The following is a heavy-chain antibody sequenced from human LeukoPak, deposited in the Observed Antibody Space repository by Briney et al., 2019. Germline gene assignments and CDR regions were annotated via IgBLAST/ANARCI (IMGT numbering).Heavy chain of an antibody. V-gene: IGHV4-59*08. J-gene: IGHJ3*02. CDR1: GGSISSYY. D-gene: IGHD5-18*01. CDR3: ARTYSSGVFDI. Sequence: SETLSLTCTVSGGSISSYYWSWIRQPPGKGLEWIGYIYYSGSTNYNPSLKSRVTISVDTSKNQFSLKLSPVTAADTAVYYCARTYSSGVFDIWGQGTMVTVSS. CDR2: IYYSGST.